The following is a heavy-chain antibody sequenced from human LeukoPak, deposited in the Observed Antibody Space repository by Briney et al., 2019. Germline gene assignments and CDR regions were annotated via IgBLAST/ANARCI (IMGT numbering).Heavy chain of an antibody. V-gene: IGHV4-4*07. CDR1: GGSISSYY. J-gene: IGHJ6*02. D-gene: IGHD5-12*01. CDR3: ARMIVATIRIGVYFYHGMDV. CDR2: IYTSGST. Sequence: PSETLSLTCTVSGGSISSYYWSWIRQPAGKGLEWIGRIYTSGSTNYNPSLESRVSMSVDTSKNQISLQLTSVTAADTAVYYCARMIVATIRIGVYFYHGMDVWGQGTTVTVSS.